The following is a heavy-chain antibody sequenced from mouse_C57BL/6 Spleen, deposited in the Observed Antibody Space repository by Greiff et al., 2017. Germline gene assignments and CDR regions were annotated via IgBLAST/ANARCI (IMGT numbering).Heavy chain of an antibody. D-gene: IGHD2-4*01. CDR2: ISYDGSN. J-gene: IGHJ2*01. CDR1: GYSITSGYY. CDR3: ARGPYDYDGSFDY. Sequence: EVKLQESGPGLVKPSQSLSLTCSVTGYSITSGYYWNWIRQFPGNKLEWMGYISYDGSNNYNPSLKNRISITRDKSKNQFFLKLNSVTTEDTATYYCARGPYDYDGSFDYWGQGTTLTVSS. V-gene: IGHV3-6*01.